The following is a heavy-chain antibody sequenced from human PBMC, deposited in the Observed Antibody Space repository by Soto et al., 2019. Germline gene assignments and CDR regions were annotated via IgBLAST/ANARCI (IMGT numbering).Heavy chain of an antibody. J-gene: IGHJ4*02. CDR1: GFTFSTYA. V-gene: IGHV3-23*01. CDR3: AKDRYGDYGGVDY. CDR2: ITGGGGRT. D-gene: IGHD4-17*01. Sequence: EVQLLESGGGLVQPGGSLRLSCAASGFTFSTYAMIWVRQAPGKGLEWVSVITGGGGRTYYADSVKGRFTISRDNSKNKLYLQMNSLRAEDTAVYYCAKDRYGDYGGVDYWGQGTLVTVSS.